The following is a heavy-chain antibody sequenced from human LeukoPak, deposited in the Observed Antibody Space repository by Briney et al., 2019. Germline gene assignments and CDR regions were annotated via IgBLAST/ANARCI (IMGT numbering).Heavy chain of an antibody. Sequence: PGGSLRLSCAASGFTFSSYWMHWVRQAPGKGLVWVSRINSDGSSTSYADSVKGRFTISRDNAKNTLYLQMNSLRAEDTAVYYCASFGYCSSTSCYTDDYYMDVWGKGTTVTVYS. CDR2: INSDGSST. CDR3: ASFGYCSSTSCYTDDYYMDV. CDR1: GFTFSSYW. J-gene: IGHJ6*03. V-gene: IGHV3-74*01. D-gene: IGHD2-2*02.